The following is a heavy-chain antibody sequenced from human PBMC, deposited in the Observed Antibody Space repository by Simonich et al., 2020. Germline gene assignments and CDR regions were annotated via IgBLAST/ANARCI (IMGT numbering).Heavy chain of an antibody. CDR3: ARDTSYYGSGSYYFDY. V-gene: IGHV3-21*01. CDR1: GFTFSSYS. J-gene: IGHJ4*02. Sequence: GGGLVQPGGSLRLSCAASGFTFSSYSMNWVRQAPGKGLEWVSSISRSSSYIYYADSVKGRFTISRDNAKNSLYLQMNSLRAEDTAVYYCARDTSYYGSGSYYFDYWGQGTLVTVSS. CDR2: ISRSSSYI. D-gene: IGHD3-10*01.